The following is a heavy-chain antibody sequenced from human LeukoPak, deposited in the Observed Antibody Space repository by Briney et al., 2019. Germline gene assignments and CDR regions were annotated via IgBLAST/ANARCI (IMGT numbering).Heavy chain of an antibody. CDR2: ISGSGGST. Sequence: PGGSLRPSCAASGFTFSNYAMSWVRQAPGKGLEWLSTISGSGGSTYYADSVKGRFTISRDNSKNTVYLQMKGLRVEATAVYYCAKGLSAAGDYYFDYWGQGALVTVSS. CDR3: AKGLSAAGDYYFDY. V-gene: IGHV3-23*01. D-gene: IGHD2-21*01. CDR1: GFTFSNYA. J-gene: IGHJ4*02.